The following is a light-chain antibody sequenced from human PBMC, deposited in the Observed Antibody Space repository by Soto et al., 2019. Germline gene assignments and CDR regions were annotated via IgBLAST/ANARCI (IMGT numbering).Light chain of an antibody. CDR2: DNN. J-gene: IGLJ3*02. V-gene: IGLV1-51*01. CDR3: GTWDSSLSAGV. Sequence: QSVLTQPPSVSAAPGQKVTISCSGSSSNIANNYVSWYQQLPGTAPKLLIYDNNNRPSGIPDRFSGSKSGTSATLGITGLQTGDEADYYCGTWDSSLSAGVFGGGTKLTVL. CDR1: SSNIANNY.